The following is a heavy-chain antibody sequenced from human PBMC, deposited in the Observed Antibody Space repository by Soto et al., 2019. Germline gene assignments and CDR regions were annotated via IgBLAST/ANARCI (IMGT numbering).Heavy chain of an antibody. CDR2: IKSKTDGGTT. D-gene: IGHD4-17*01. J-gene: IGHJ6*03. V-gene: IGHV3-15*01. CDR3: TTYGDYGRDYYMDV. Sequence: PGGSLRLSCAASGFTFSNAWMSWVRQAPGKGLEWVGRIKSKTDGGTTDYAAPVKGRFTISRDDSKNTLYLQMNSLKTEDTAVYHCTTYGDYGRDYYMDVWGKGTTVTVSS. CDR1: GFTFSNAW.